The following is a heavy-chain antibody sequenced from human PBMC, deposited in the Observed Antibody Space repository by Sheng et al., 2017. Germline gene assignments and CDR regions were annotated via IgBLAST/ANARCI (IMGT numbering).Heavy chain of an antibody. J-gene: IGHJ6*01. Sequence: DVRLVESGGGLIQPGGSLTLSCAASGFTVTSHYMSWVRQAPGKGLEWVSSIYSGGNTYYADSVRGRFTVSRDISKTTLYLQMNNLRVDERRYLYYCTRPYPSQYYYYTV. D-gene: IGHD2-2*01. V-gene: IGHV3-53*01. CDR2: IYSGGNT. CDR1: GFTVTSHY. CDR3: TRPYPSQYYYYTV.